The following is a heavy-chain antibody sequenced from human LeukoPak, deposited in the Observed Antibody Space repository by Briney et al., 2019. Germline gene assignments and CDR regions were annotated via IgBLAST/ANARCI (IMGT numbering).Heavy chain of an antibody. D-gene: IGHD6-19*01. V-gene: IGHV4-59*08. CDR3: ARRSSSGWTFDY. Sequence: SETLSLTCTVSGGSISSYYWSWIRQPAGKGLEWIGYIYYSGSTNYNPSLKSRVTISVDTSKNQFSLKLSSVTAADTAVYYCARRSSSGWTFDYWGQGTLVTVSS. CDR1: GGSISSYY. J-gene: IGHJ4*02. CDR2: IYYSGST.